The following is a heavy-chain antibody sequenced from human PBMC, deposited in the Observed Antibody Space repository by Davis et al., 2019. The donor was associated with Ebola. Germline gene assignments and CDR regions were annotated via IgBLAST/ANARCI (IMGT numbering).Heavy chain of an antibody. D-gene: IGHD4-11*01. CDR2: IRSKAYGGTT. Sequence: PGGSLRLSCTASGFTFGDYAMSWVRQAPGKGLEWVGFIRSKAYGGTTEYAASVKGRFTISRDDSKSIAYLQMNSLKTEDTAVYYCTIDYSNYARRGYYYYYGMDVWGQGTTVTVSS. J-gene: IGHJ6*02. V-gene: IGHV3-49*04. CDR3: TIDYSNYARRGYYYYYGMDV. CDR1: GFTFGDYA.